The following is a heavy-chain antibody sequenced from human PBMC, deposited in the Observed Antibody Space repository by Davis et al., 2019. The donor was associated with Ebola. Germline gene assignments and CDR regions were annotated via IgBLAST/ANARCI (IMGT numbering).Heavy chain of an antibody. D-gene: IGHD2-21*02. J-gene: IGHJ4*02. CDR3: ARKICGGDCYSDY. CDR2: ISAHKA. V-gene: IGHV1-18*01. CDR1: GYTFSNYG. Sequence: AASVKVSCKASGYTFSNYGITWVRQAPGQGLEWMGWISAHKAYYAQTLQGRVTMTTDTATKTAYMELRSLRSDDTAVYYCARKICGGDCYSDYWGQGTLVTVSS.